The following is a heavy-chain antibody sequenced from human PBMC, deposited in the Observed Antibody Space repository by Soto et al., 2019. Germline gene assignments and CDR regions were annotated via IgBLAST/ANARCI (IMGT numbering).Heavy chain of an antibody. CDR3: TKYSSMTRMVRGKITYYFDY. CDR2: IKSKTDGGTT. Sequence: GGSLRLSCAASGFTFSNAWMSWVRQAPGKGLEWVGRIKSKTDGGTTDYAAPVKGRFTISRDDSKNTLYLQMNSLKTEDTAVYYCTKYSSMTRMVRGKITYYFDYWGQGTLVTVSS. J-gene: IGHJ4*02. V-gene: IGHV3-15*01. D-gene: IGHD3-10*01. CDR1: GFTFSNAW.